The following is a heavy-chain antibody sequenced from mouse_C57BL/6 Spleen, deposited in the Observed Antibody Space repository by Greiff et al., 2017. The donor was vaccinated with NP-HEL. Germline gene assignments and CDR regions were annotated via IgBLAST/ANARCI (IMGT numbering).Heavy chain of an antibody. D-gene: IGHD1-1*01. CDR3: AREDYYGSSVWFAY. J-gene: IGHJ3*01. CDR2: ISDGGSYT. V-gene: IGHV5-4*01. CDR1: GFTFSSYA. Sequence: EVQGVESGGGLVKPGGSLKLSCAASGFTFSSYAMSWVRQTPEKRLEWVATISDGGSYTYYPDNVKGRFTISRDNAKNNLYLQMSHLKSEDTAMYYCAREDYYGSSVWFAYWGQGTLVTVSA.